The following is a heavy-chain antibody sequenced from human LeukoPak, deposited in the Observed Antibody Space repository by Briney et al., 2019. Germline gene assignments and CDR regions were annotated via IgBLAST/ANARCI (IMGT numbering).Heavy chain of an antibody. J-gene: IGHJ3*02. Sequence: ASVKVSCKASGYTFTDNYMHWVRQAPGQGLEWMGGIIPIFGTANYAQKFQGRVTITADESTSTAYMELRSLRSDDTAVYYCARDLILLDAFDIWGQGTMVTVSS. D-gene: IGHD3-16*01. CDR3: ARDLILLDAFDI. CDR2: IIPIFGTA. CDR1: GYTFTDNY. V-gene: IGHV1-69*13.